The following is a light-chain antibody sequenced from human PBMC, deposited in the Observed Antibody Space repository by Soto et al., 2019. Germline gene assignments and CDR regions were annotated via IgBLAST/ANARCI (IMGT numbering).Light chain of an antibody. Sequence: DIPMTQSPSTLSASVGDRVTITCRASQSISIWLAWHQQKPGKAPKLLIYKASSLESGVPSRFSGSGSGTEFTLTINSLQPDDVATYYCQQYDTYPWTSGQGTKVEIK. V-gene: IGKV1-5*03. CDR1: QSISIW. J-gene: IGKJ1*01. CDR2: KAS. CDR3: QQYDTYPWT.